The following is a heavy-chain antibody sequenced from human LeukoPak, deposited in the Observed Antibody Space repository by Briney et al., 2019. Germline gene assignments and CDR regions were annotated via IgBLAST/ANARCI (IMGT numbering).Heavy chain of an antibody. CDR3: ARHRPDYYYDSSGQYFDY. V-gene: IGHV4-39*01. CDR2: IYYSGST. J-gene: IGHJ4*02. CDR1: GGSISSSSYY. Sequence: PSETLSLTCTVSGGSISSSSYYWGWLRQPPGKGLEWIGSIYYSGSTYYNPSLKSRVTISVDTSKNQFSLKLNSVTAADTAVYYCARHRPDYYYDSSGQYFDYWGQGTLVTVSS. D-gene: IGHD3-22*01.